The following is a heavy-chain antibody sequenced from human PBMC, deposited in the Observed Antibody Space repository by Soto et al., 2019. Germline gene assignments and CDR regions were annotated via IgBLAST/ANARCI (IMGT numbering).Heavy chain of an antibody. V-gene: IGHV1-18*01. CDR1: GYTFTTYA. CDR2: ISAYNGNT. CDR3: ARDSPPIAS. Sequence: QVQLVQSGAEVKKPGASVKVSCKASGYTFTTYAISWVRQAPGQGLEWMGWISAYNGNTNYAQKLQVRVTMTTDTSTITADMELRSLRSYDTAVYYCARDSPPIASWGQGTLVTVSS. J-gene: IGHJ5*02. D-gene: IGHD3-3*02.